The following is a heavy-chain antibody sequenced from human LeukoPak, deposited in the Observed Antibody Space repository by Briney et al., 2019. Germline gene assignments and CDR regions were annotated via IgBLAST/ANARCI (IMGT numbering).Heavy chain of an antibody. V-gene: IGHV3-21*01. CDR2: ISSSSSYI. D-gene: IGHD3-22*01. CDR1: GFTFSSYS. CDR3: ARDRSYYDSSGYYYPYFDY. J-gene: IGHJ4*02. Sequence: GGSLRLSCAASGFTFSSYSMNWVRQAPGKGLEWVSSISSSSSYIYYADSVKGRFTISRDNAKNSLYLQMNSLRAEDTAVYYCARDRSYYDSSGYYYPYFDYWGQGTLVTVSS.